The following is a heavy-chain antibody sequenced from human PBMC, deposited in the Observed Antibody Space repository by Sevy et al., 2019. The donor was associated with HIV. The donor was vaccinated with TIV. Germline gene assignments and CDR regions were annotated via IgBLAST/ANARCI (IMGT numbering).Heavy chain of an antibody. CDR2: IQEDGSGK. Sequence: GGSLRLSCAASGFTFSKYWMSWVRQAPGKGLEWVANIQEDGSGKYDVDAVKGRFTISRDNAKNSLYLQMNSLRAEDTAVYYCATDPFSVTSSNDYMDVWGKGTTVTVSS. J-gene: IGHJ6*03. D-gene: IGHD4-17*01. V-gene: IGHV3-7*01. CDR3: ATDPFSVTSSNDYMDV. CDR1: GFTFSKYW.